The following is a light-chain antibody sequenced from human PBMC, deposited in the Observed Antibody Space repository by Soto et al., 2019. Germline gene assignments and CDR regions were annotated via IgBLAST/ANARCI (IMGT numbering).Light chain of an antibody. V-gene: IGKV3-20*01. CDR1: QSVTGSY. CDR2: GAS. J-gene: IGKJ4*01. Sequence: EIVLTQSPGTLSLSPGERATLSCRASQSVTGSYLAWYQQKPGQAPRLLIYGASSRATGIPNRFSGSGSGTDFTLTISRLEPEDFAVYYCQQYGSSPLTFGGGTKVETK. CDR3: QQYGSSPLT.